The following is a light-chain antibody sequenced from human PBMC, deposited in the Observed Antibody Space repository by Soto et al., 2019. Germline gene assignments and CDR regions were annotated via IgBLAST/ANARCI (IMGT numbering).Light chain of an antibody. Sequence: VLTQSPDSLAVSLGGRATIHCRSNQSVLFVSNNKNFLAWYQQKPGQPPKLFLNWASTRESGVPDRFSGSGSGTEFTLTISRLHAVDVAIYYCQQFFHAPTLGQGTKVDIK. CDR2: WAS. CDR3: QQFFHAPT. CDR1: QSVLFVSNNKNF. V-gene: IGKV4-1*01. J-gene: IGKJ1*01.